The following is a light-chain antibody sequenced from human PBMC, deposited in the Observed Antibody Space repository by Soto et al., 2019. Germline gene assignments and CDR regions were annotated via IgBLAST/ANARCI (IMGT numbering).Light chain of an antibody. CDR1: QSISSW. V-gene: IGKV1-5*03. J-gene: IGKJ2*01. CDR2: KAS. CDR3: QQYTSYYT. Sequence: DIQMTQSPSTLSASVGDRVTITCRASQSISSWLAWYQQKPGKAPKLLIYKASSLESVVPSRFSGSGSGTEFTLTIIILQPDDFATYYCQQYTSYYTFGQGTKLEIK.